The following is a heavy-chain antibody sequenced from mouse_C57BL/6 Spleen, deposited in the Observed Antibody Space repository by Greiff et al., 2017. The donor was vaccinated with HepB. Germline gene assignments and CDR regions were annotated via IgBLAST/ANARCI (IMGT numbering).Heavy chain of an antibody. Sequence: EVHLVESGGDLVKPGGSLKLSCAASGFTFSSYGMSWVRQTPDKRLEWVATISSGGSYTYYPDSVKGRFTISRDNAKNTLYLQMSSLKTEDTAMYNSARQRGKTLYYAMEYWGQGTSVTVSS. J-gene: IGHJ4*01. CDR3: ARQRGKTLYYAMEY. D-gene: IGHD2-1*01. CDR1: GFTFSSYG. CDR2: ISSGGSYT. V-gene: IGHV5-6*01.